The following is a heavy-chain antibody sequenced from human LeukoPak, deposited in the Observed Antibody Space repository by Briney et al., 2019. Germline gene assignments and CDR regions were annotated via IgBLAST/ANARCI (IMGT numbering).Heavy chain of an antibody. J-gene: IGHJ4*02. Sequence: SETLSLTCTVSGGSISSYYWSWIRQPPGKGLERIGYIYYSGSTNYNPSLKSRVTISVDTSKNQFSLKLSSVTAADTAVYYCARVVGYNSYYSDYSGQGTLVTVSS. CDR3: ARVVGYNSYYSDY. CDR1: GGSISSYY. V-gene: IGHV4-59*01. CDR2: IYYSGST. D-gene: IGHD5-24*01.